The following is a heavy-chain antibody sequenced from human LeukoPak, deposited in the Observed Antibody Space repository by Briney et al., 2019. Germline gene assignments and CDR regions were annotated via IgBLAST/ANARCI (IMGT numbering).Heavy chain of an antibody. V-gene: IGHV3-7*05. J-gene: IGHJ4*02. D-gene: IGHD4-11*01. Sequence: GGSLRLSCAASGFTFSSYWMNWVRQAPGKGLEGVANIKQDGSEKYYVDSVKGRFTISRDNAKNSLYLQMYSLRAEDTAVYYCARSYSNYHLSPLDYWGQGTLVTVSS. CDR3: ARSYSNYHLSPLDY. CDR2: IKQDGSEK. CDR1: GFTFSSYW.